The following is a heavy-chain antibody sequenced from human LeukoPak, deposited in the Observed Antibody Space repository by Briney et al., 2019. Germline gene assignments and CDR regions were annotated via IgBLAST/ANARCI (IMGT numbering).Heavy chain of an antibody. CDR1: GYTFTSYG. J-gene: IGHJ3*02. D-gene: IGHD3-22*01. CDR2: FITYNGKR. Sequence: ASVKVSCKASGYTFTSYGIGWVRQAPGQGLECMGWFITYNGKRNYAQKFQDRVTMTTDTSTSTAYMELRSLRSDDTAIYHCAKNYYYDNTGYWGAFDIWGQGTMVTVSS. CDR3: AKNYYYDNTGYWGAFDI. V-gene: IGHV1-18*01.